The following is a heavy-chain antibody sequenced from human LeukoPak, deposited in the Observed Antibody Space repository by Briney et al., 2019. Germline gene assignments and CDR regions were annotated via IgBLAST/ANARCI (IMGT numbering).Heavy chain of an antibody. V-gene: IGHV3-30*02. CDR3: ARDFRGGELAADP. D-gene: IGHD6-13*01. CDR1: GFTFSSYG. J-gene: IGHJ5*02. CDR2: IRYDGSNK. Sequence: PGGSLRLSCAASGFTFSSYGMHWVRQAPGKGLEWVAFIRYDGSNKYYADSVKGRFTISRDNAKNLLYLQMNSLRADDTGFYYCARDFRGGELAADPWGQGTLVTVSS.